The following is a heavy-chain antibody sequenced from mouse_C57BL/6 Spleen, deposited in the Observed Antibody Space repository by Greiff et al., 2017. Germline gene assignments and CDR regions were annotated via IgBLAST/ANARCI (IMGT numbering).Heavy chain of an antibody. Sequence: QVQLQQSGAELARPGASVKMSCKASGYTFTSYTMHWVKQRPGQGLEWIGYINPSSGYTKYNQKFKDKATLTADKSSSPAYMQLSSLTSEDSAVYYCARKEGGYGNYERAMDYWGQGTSVTVSS. V-gene: IGHV1-4*01. CDR2: INPSSGYT. D-gene: IGHD2-1*01. CDR3: ARKEGGYGNYERAMDY. CDR1: GYTFTSYT. J-gene: IGHJ4*01.